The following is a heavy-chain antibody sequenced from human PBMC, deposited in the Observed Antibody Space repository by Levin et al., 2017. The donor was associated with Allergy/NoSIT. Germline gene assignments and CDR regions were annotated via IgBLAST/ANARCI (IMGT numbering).Heavy chain of an antibody. Sequence: GGSLRLSCAASGFTFSSYGMHWVRQAPGKGLEWVAVIWYDGSNKYYADSVKGRFTISRDNSKNTLYLQMNSLRAEDTAVYYCARDQGGIAAPLNYWGQGTLVTVSS. CDR1: GFTFSSYG. CDR3: ARDQGGIAAPLNY. D-gene: IGHD6-13*01. CDR2: IWYDGSNK. J-gene: IGHJ4*02. V-gene: IGHV3-33*01.